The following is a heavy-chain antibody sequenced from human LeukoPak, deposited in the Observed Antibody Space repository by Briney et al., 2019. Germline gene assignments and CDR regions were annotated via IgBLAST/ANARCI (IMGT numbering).Heavy chain of an antibody. D-gene: IGHD3-10*01. Sequence: SETLSLTCTVSGGSISSYYRSWIRQPPGKGLEWIGYIYYSGSTNYNPSLKSRVTISVDTSKNQFSLKLSSVTAADTAVYYCARHRGLLWFGEPGGAFDIWGQGTMVTVSS. J-gene: IGHJ3*02. CDR1: GGSISSYY. CDR2: IYYSGST. V-gene: IGHV4-59*08. CDR3: ARHRGLLWFGEPGGAFDI.